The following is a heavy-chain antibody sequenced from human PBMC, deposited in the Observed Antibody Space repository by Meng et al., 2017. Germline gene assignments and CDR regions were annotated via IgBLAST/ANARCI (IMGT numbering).Heavy chain of an antibody. CDR2: IIPMFDTP. V-gene: IGHV1-69*13. D-gene: IGHD6-19*01. J-gene: IGHJ4*02. CDR1: GGTFSSYA. CDR3: ARVLSGWYSGFDY. Sequence: SVKVSCKASGGTFSSYAISRVRQAPGQGLEWMGGIIPMFDTPNYAQKFRGRVTITADESTSTAYMELTSLRSEDTAVYYCARVLSGWYSGFDYWGQGTLVTVSS.